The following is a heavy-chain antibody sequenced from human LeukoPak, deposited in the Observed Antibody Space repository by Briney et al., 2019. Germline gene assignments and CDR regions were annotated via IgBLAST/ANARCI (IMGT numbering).Heavy chain of an antibody. CDR3: ARGGKYYDYVWGSYIFDY. V-gene: IGHV4-59*07. J-gene: IGHJ4*02. CDR2: IYYSGST. D-gene: IGHD3-16*01. Sequence: SDTLSLTCTVSGDPMSRYYWSWIRQPPGKGLEWIGYIYYSGSTNYNPSLKSRVTMSVDTSKNKFSLNLSSVTAADTAVYYCARGGKYYDYVWGSYIFDYWGQGTLVTVSS. CDR1: GDPMSRYY.